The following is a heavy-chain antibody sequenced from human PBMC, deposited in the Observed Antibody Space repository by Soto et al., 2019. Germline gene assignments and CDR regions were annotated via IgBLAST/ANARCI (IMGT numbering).Heavy chain of an antibody. CDR2: INPHSGGT. V-gene: IGHV1-2*04. CDR3: ARADVSSSGDPDYYYGMDV. Sequence: ASVKVSCKASGYTFTGYYMHWVRQAPGQGLEWMGWINPHSGGTNYAQKFQGWVTMTRDTSISTAYMQLSGLRSDDTAAYYCARADVSSSGDPDYYYGMDVWGQGTTGTVSS. CDR1: GYTFTGYY. J-gene: IGHJ6*02. D-gene: IGHD6-13*01.